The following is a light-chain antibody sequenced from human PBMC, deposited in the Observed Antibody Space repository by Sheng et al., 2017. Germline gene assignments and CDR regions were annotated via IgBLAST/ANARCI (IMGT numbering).Light chain of an antibody. CDR3: QTLGDWLVWV. Sequence: QPVLTQSPSASASLGASVKLTCTLSSGHTYYAIAWHQQQPXRGPRYLMRVDSDGSHNKADGVPGRFSGSSSGAERYLTISSLQSEDEGDYYCQTLGDWLVWVFGGGTKLTVL. CDR1: SGHTYYA. V-gene: IGLV4-69*02. CDR2: VDSDGSH. J-gene: IGLJ3*02.